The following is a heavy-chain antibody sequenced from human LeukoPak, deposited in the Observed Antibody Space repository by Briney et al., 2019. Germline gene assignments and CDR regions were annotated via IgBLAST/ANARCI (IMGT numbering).Heavy chain of an antibody. CDR3: ARARRDTGFCSSTSCILYFDY. J-gene: IGHJ4*02. D-gene: IGHD2-2*01. V-gene: IGHV6-1*01. Sequence: SQTLSLTCAISGDSVSSYRAAWYWIRQSPSRGLEWLGRTYDRSKWFNDYAASVKSRITINSDTSKNLLSLQLNSVTPEDTAVYYCARARRDTGFCSSTSCILYFDYWGQGTLVTVSS. CDR1: GDSVSSYRAA. CDR2: TYDRSKWFN.